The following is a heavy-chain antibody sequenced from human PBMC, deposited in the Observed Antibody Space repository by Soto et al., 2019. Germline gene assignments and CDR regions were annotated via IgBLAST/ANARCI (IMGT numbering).Heavy chain of an antibody. Sequence: SETLSLTCAVSGVSVGSDAYYWSWIRQHPGKGLEWVGFVSHRGNTYYNPSLKSRLTLSVDMSKNQFFLHLTSVTAADTAVYFCARSRFTAAWSKFDYWGQGTLVTVS. CDR3: ARSRFTAAWSKFDY. CDR2: VSHRGNT. V-gene: IGHV4-31*11. J-gene: IGHJ4*02. D-gene: IGHD3-16*02. CDR1: GVSVGSDAYY.